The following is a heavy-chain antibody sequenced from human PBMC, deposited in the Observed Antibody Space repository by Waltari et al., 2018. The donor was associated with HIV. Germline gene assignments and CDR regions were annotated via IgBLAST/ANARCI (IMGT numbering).Heavy chain of an antibody. CDR3: AKSRSWVETWDF. J-gene: IGHJ3*01. Sequence: QAYLVVSGGGGVQRGGSLSLSCVGSDFTFTASGMHWVRQAPGKGLEWVAVVWHDGSQTYYGDSVRGRFVVSRDNGKNTVFLQMNSLREEDTGRYYCAKSRSWVETWDFWGLGTLVIVSS. V-gene: IGHV3-33*06. D-gene: IGHD1-1*01. CDR2: VWHDGSQT. CDR1: DFTFTASG.